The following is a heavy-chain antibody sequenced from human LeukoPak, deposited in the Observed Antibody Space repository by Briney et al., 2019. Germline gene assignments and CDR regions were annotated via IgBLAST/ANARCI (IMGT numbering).Heavy chain of an antibody. J-gene: IGHJ6*02. CDR3: ARDMIIMVQGVPYGVDV. CDR1: GYTFTDYY. D-gene: IGHD3-10*01. CDR2: INPNSGGT. V-gene: IGHV1-2*06. Sequence: ASVTVSFTASGYTFTDYYMHWVRQAPGEGLEWMGRINPNSGGTNYAQKFQGRVTMTRDTSISTAYMELNRLSSDDTAVYYCARDMIIMVQGVPYGVDVWGQGTPVTVSS.